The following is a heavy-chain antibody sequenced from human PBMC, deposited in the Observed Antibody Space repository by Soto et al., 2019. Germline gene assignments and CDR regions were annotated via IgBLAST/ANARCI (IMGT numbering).Heavy chain of an antibody. Sequence: ASVKVSCKASGYTFTGYYMHWVRQAPGQGLEWMGWINPNSGGTNYAQKFQGWVTMTRDTSISTAYMELSRLRSDDTAVYYCARAPRNCGGDCYSFDYWGQGTLVTVSS. V-gene: IGHV1-2*04. CDR2: INPNSGGT. CDR3: ARAPRNCGGDCYSFDY. CDR1: GYTFTGYY. J-gene: IGHJ4*02. D-gene: IGHD2-21*02.